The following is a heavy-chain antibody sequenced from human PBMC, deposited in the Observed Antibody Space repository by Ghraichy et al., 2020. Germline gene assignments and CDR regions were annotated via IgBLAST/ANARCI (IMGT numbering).Heavy chain of an antibody. CDR2: IYYSGST. CDR1: GGSISSGGYY. D-gene: IGHD3-3*01. J-gene: IGHJ6*02. CDR3: AREGFWSGHYGMDV. V-gene: IGHV4-31*03. Sequence: SQTLSLTCTVSGGSISSGGYYWSWIRQHPGKGLEWIGYIYYSGSTYYNPSLKSRVTISVDTSKNQFSLKLSSVTAADTAVYYCAREGFWSGHYGMDVWGQGTTVTVSS.